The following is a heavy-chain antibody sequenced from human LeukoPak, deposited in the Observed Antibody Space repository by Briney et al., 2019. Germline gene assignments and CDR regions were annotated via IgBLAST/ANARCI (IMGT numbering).Heavy chain of an antibody. CDR2: IIPILGIA. Sequence: ASVKVSCKASGGTFSSYTISWVRQAPGQGLEWMGRIIPILGIANYAQKFQGRVTITADKSTSTAYMELSSLRSEDTAVYYCARGRYSGYDSARLLGYWGQGTLVTASS. CDR1: GGTFSSYT. J-gene: IGHJ4*02. V-gene: IGHV1-69*02. D-gene: IGHD5-12*01. CDR3: ARGRYSGYDSARLLGY.